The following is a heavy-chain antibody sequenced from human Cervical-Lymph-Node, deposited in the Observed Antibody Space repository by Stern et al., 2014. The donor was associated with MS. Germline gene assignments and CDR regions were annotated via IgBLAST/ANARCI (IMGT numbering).Heavy chain of an antibody. CDR1: GFTVSRDY. J-gene: IGHJ4*02. D-gene: IGHD1-1*01. CDR2: ITNVGST. CDR3: ARDTSSPERSDW. V-gene: IGHV3-53*01. Sequence: EVQLVESGGGVIQPGGSLRLSCTASGFTVSRDYMTWVRQAPGTGLEWLSLITNVGSTFYTDSVKGRFTISRDDSKNTVYLHMTSLRAEDTAMYYCARDTSSPERSDWWGQGTLVTVSS.